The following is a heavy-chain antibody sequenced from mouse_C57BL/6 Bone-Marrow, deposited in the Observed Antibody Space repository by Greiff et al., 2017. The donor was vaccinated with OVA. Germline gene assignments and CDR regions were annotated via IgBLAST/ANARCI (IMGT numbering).Heavy chain of an antibody. Sequence: LQQPGAELVKPGASVKMSCKASGYTFTSYWITWVKQRPGQGLEWIGDIYPGSGSTNYNEKFKSKATLTVDTSSSTAYMQLSSLTSEDSAVYYCARAPFITTVVEGTNFDYWGQGTTLTVSS. V-gene: IGHV1-55*01. CDR2: IYPGSGST. CDR3: ARAPFITTVVEGTNFDY. D-gene: IGHD1-1*01. CDR1: GYTFTSYW. J-gene: IGHJ2*01.